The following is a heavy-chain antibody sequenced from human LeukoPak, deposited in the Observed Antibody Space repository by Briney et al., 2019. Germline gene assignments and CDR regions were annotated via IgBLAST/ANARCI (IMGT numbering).Heavy chain of an antibody. D-gene: IGHD1-26*01. J-gene: IGHJ4*02. V-gene: IGHV3-21*03. Sequence: GGSLRLSCAASGFTFSSYSMNWVRQAPGKGLEWVSSISSSSSYIYYADSMKGRFTISRDNAKNSLYLQMNSLKTEDTAVYYCTTEPLVVGATAHFDYWGQGTLVTVSS. CDR2: ISSSSSYI. CDR3: TTEPLVVGATAHFDY. CDR1: GFTFSSYS.